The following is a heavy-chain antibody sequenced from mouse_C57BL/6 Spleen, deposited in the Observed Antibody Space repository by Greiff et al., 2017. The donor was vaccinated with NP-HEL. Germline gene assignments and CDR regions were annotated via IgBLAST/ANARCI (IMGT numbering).Heavy chain of an antibody. D-gene: IGHD2-5*01. Sequence: QVQLQQSGAELVRPGASVKLSCKASGYTFTDYYINWVKQRPGQGLEWIARIYPGSGNTYYNEKFKGKSTLTAEKSSSTAYMQLSSLTSEDSAVYFCARRDYSNSYAMDYWGQGTSVTVSS. CDR3: ARRDYSNSYAMDY. CDR1: GYTFTDYY. V-gene: IGHV1-76*01. CDR2: IYPGSGNT. J-gene: IGHJ4*01.